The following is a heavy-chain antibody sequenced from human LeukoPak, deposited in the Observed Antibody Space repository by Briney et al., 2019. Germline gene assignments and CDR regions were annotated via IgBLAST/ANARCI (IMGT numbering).Heavy chain of an antibody. CDR1: GFTFNGYA. CDR2: ISPTGAGT. J-gene: IGHJ3*01. D-gene: IGHD2-2*02. Sequence: PGGSLRLSCAASGFTFNGYAMSWVRQAPGKGLEWVSTISPTGAGTYYADSVKGLFTISRDNSKNTLYLDMNSLRAEDTAVYYCAKYTERAFDVWGQGTTVTVSS. CDR3: AKYTERAFDV. V-gene: IGHV3-23*01.